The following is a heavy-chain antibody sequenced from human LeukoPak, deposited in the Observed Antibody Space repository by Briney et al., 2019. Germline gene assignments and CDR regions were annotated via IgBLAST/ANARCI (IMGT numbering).Heavy chain of an antibody. CDR2: ISGSGGST. D-gene: IGHD2-2*01. CDR3: AKDNRCSSTSCHFNWFDP. V-gene: IGHV3-23*01. CDR1: GFTFSSYA. Sequence: GGSLRLSCAASGFTFSSYAMSWVRQAPGKGLEWVSAISGSGGSTYYADSVKGRFTISRDNSKNTLCLQMNSLRAEDTAVYYCAKDNRCSSTSCHFNWFDPWGQGTLVTVSS. J-gene: IGHJ5*02.